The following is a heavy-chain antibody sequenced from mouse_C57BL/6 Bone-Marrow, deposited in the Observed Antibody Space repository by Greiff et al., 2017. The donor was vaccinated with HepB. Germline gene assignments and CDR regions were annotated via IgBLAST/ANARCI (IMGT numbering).Heavy chain of an antibody. CDR1: GYTFTSYG. V-gene: IGHV1-81*01. Sequence: QVQLQQSGAELARPGASVKLSCKASGYTFTSYGISWVKQRTGQGLEWIGEIYPRSGNTYYNEKFKGKATLTADKSSSTAYMELRSLTSEDSAVYFWATSYGSSSWFAYGGKGTLVTVSA. D-gene: IGHD1-1*01. J-gene: IGHJ3*01. CDR2: IYPRSGNT. CDR3: ATSYGSSSWFAY.